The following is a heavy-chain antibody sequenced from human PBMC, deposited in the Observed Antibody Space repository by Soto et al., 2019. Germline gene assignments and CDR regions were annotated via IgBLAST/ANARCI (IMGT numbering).Heavy chain of an antibody. V-gene: IGHV3-21*01. CDR3: ARDQRWLRHGYSDY. D-gene: IGHD3-22*01. CDR2: IGDSSTYI. J-gene: IGHJ4*02. Sequence: EVQLVESGGGLVKPGGSLRLSCEASGFSFSGHSRNWVRQAPGKGLEWVSSIGDSSTYIYYADSVKGRFTISRDNAKNSLYLQMNSLRAEDTAVYYCARDQRWLRHGYSDYWGQGTLVTVSS. CDR1: GFSFSGHS.